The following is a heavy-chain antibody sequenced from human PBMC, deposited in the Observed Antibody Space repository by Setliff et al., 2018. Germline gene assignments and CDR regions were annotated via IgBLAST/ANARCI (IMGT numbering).Heavy chain of an antibody. J-gene: IGHJ4*02. Sequence: PGGSLRLSCAASGFTFSASNMNWVRQAPGKGREWVSSISGSSSNFIYYADSVKGRFTISRDNAKNSLFLQMDNLRAEDTAQYFCARDSSHFIRVLDSWGQGTLVTVSS. CDR1: GFTFSASN. CDR3: ARDSSHFIRVLDS. CDR2: ISGSSSNFI. V-gene: IGHV3-21*01. D-gene: IGHD3-10*01.